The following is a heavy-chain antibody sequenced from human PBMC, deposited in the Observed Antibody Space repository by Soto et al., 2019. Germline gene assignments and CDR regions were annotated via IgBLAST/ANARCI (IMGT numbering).Heavy chain of an antibody. CDR3: AKDTGYGSGSYRTLYYYYYGMDV. D-gene: IGHD3-10*01. CDR1: GFTFSSYA. Sequence: GGSLRLSCAASGFTFSSYAMSWVRQAPGKGLEWVSAISGSGGSTYYADSVKGRFTISRDNSKNTLYLQMNSLRAEDTAVYYCAKDTGYGSGSYRTLYYYYYGMDVWGQGTTVTVSS. V-gene: IGHV3-23*01. J-gene: IGHJ6*02. CDR2: ISGSGGST.